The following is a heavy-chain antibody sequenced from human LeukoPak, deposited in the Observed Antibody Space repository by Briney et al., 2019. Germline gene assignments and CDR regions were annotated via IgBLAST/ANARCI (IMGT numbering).Heavy chain of an antibody. Sequence: ASVKVSCKASGYTFTGYYMHWVRQAPGQGLEWMGWINPNSGGTNYAQKFQGRVTMTRDTSISTAYMELSRLRSDDTAVYYCARDDYVWGSYRPDPSFDYWGQGTLVTVSS. CDR1: GYTFTGYY. J-gene: IGHJ4*02. CDR3: ARDDYVWGSYRPDPSFDY. CDR2: INPNSGGT. V-gene: IGHV1-2*02. D-gene: IGHD3-16*02.